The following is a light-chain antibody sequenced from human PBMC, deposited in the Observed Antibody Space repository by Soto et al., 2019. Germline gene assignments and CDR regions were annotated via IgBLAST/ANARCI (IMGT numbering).Light chain of an antibody. CDR3: QQRSDWPST. J-gene: IGKJ4*01. CDR2: DAS. Sequence: EIVLTQSPGTLSLSPGDRATISCRASQSVGSYLGWYQQRPGQAPRLLIYDASNRATGIPARFSGSGSGTDFTLSISSLEPEDFAVYYCQQRSDWPSTFGGGTKVEIK. V-gene: IGKV3-11*01. CDR1: QSVGSY.